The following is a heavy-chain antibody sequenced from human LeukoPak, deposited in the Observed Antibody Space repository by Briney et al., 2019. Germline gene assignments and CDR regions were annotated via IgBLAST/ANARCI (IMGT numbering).Heavy chain of an antibody. CDR3: ARVVHYYDSSGYFNWFDP. D-gene: IGHD3-22*01. V-gene: IGHV1-69*05. CDR1: GGTFSSYA. J-gene: IGHJ5*02. CDR2: IIPIFGTA. Sequence: SVNVSCTASGGTFSSYAISWVRQAPGQGLEWMGGIIPIFGTANYAQKFQGRVTITTDESTSTAYMELSSLRSEDTAVYYCARVVHYYDSSGYFNWFDPWGQGTLVTVSS.